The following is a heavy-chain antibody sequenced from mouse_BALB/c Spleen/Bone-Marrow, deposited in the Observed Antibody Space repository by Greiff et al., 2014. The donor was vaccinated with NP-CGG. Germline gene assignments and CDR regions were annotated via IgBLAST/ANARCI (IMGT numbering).Heavy chain of an antibody. CDR3: TNGYDYYAMDY. D-gene: IGHD2-2*01. Sequence: VQLKESGTVLARPGASVKTSCKASGSSFTSYWMHWVKQRPGQGLEWIGAIYPGNSDTSYNQKFKGKAKLTAVTSASTAYMELSSLTNEDSAVYYCTNGYDYYAMDYWGQGTSVTVSS. V-gene: IGHV1-5*01. CDR2: IYPGNSDT. J-gene: IGHJ4*01. CDR1: GSSFTSYW.